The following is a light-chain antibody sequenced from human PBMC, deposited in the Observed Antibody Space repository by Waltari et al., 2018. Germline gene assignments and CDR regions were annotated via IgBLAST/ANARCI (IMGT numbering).Light chain of an antibody. Sequence: DIQMTQSPSSLSASLGDRVTITCRASETITVFLTLYQQKPGKAPNLLIYAASNLQSGVPSRFSGSGSGTDFTLTISSLQPEDFATYYCQQSYTTPYTFGQGTELHIK. CDR1: ETITVF. CDR3: QQSYTTPYT. J-gene: IGKJ2*01. CDR2: AAS. V-gene: IGKV1-39*01.